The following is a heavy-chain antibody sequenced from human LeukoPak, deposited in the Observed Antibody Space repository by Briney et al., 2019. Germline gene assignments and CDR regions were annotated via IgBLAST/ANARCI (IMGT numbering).Heavy chain of an antibody. CDR2: IYYSGST. Sequence: TSETLSLTCTVSGGSISSYYWSWIRQPPGKGLEWIGYIYYSGSTNYNPSLKSRVTISVDTSKNQFSLKLSSVTAADTAVYYCARVVRYSSGWYLFYFDYWGRGTLVTVSS. CDR3: ARVVRYSSGWYLFYFDY. V-gene: IGHV4-59*01. J-gene: IGHJ4*02. D-gene: IGHD6-19*01. CDR1: GGSISSYY.